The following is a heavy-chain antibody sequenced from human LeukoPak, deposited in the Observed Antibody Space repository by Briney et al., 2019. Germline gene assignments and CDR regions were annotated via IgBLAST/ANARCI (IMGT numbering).Heavy chain of an antibody. CDR1: GFTFSSYG. Sequence: GGSLRLSCAASGFTFSSYGMHWVRQAPGKGLEWVAVISYDGSNKYYADSVKGRFPISRDNSKNTLYLQMNSLRAEDTAVYYCAKSAQYYFDYWGQGTLVTVSS. J-gene: IGHJ4*02. CDR2: ISYDGSNK. CDR3: AKSAQYYFDY. V-gene: IGHV3-30*18.